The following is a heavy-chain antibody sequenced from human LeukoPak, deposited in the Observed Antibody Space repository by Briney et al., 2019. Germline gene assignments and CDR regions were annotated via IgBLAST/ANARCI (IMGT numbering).Heavy chain of an antibody. CDR1: GVSVSSYY. CDR3: AREGGVQLWSKTGFDY. Sequence: SETLSLTCTVSGVSVSSYYWSWIRQPPGEGLECIGDIYYSGSTNYNPSLKSRVTISVDTSKNQFSLKLSSVTAADTAVYYCAREGGVQLWSKTGFDYWGQGTLVTVSS. CDR2: IYYSGST. J-gene: IGHJ4*02. V-gene: IGHV4-59*02. D-gene: IGHD5-18*01.